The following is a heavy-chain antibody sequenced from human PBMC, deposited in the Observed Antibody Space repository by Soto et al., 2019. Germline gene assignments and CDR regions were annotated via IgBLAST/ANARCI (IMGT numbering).Heavy chain of an antibody. J-gene: IGHJ2*01. D-gene: IGHD6-6*01. V-gene: IGHV1-69*13. Sequence: ASVKVSCKASGGTFSSYAISWVRQVPGQGLEWMGGIIPIFGTANYAQKFQGRVTITADESTSTAYMELSSLRSEDTAVYYCARDPREQLVNWYFDLWGRGTLVTVSS. CDR2: IIPIFGTA. CDR1: GGTFSSYA. CDR3: ARDPREQLVNWYFDL.